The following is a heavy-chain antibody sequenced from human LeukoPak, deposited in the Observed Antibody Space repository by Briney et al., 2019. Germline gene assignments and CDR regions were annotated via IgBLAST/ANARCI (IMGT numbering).Heavy chain of an antibody. CDR2: INHSGST. J-gene: IGHJ3*02. D-gene: IGHD2-2*02. CDR3: ARDLRALEYQLLYGTPVGAFDI. V-gene: IGHV4-34*01. CDR1: GGSFSGYY. Sequence: PSETLSLTCAVYGGSFSGYYWSWIRQPPGKGLEWIGEINHSGSTNYNPSLKSRVTISVDTSKNQFSLKLSSVTAADTAVYYCARDLRALEYQLLYGTPVGAFDIWGQGTMVTVSS.